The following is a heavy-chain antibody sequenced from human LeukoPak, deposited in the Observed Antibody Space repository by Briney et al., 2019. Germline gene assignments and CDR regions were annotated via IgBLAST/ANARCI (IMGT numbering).Heavy chain of an antibody. Sequence: PSETLSLTCTVSGGSISGYYWSWIRQSPGKGLEWIGFIYYGGSTNYNPSLKSRVTISIDTSKNQFSLQMSSVTAADTAVYYCVRPRDGYNFYFDYWGQGTLVTVSS. V-gene: IGHV4-59*01. CDR1: GGSISGYY. CDR2: IYYGGST. J-gene: IGHJ4*02. CDR3: VRPRDGYNFYFDY. D-gene: IGHD5-24*01.